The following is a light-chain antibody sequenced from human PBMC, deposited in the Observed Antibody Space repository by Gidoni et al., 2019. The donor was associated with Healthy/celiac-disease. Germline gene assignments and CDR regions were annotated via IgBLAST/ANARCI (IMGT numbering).Light chain of an antibody. V-gene: IGKV3-15*01. Sequence: EIVMTQSPANLSVSPGERATLSCRASQSVSSNLAWYQQKPGQAPSLLIYGASTRATGIPARFSGSGSGTEFTLSISSLQSEDFAVYYCQQYNNWPDTFGPGTKVDIK. J-gene: IGKJ3*01. CDR3: QQYNNWPDT. CDR1: QSVSSN. CDR2: GAS.